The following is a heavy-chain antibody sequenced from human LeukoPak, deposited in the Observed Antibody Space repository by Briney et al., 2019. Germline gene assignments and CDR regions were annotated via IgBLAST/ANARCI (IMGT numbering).Heavy chain of an antibody. V-gene: IGHV1-2*02. CDR1: GYTFTGYY. Sequence: GASVKVSCKASGYTFTGYYMHWVRQAPGQGLEWMGWINPNSGGTNYAQKFQGRVTMTRDTSISTAYMELSRLRSDDTAVYYCASWELPDASSGDYFDYWGQGTLVTVSS. D-gene: IGHD1-26*01. CDR2: INPNSGGT. J-gene: IGHJ4*02. CDR3: ASWELPDASSGDYFDY.